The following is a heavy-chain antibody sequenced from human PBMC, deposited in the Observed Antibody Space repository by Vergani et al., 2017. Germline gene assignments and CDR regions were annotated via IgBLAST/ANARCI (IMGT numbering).Heavy chain of an antibody. CDR3: AKHKFIAAAGRNFDY. CDR1: RFTFSSFA. D-gene: IGHD6-13*01. V-gene: IGHV3-23*01. J-gene: IGHJ4*02. CDR2: ISGSGGST. Sequence: EVQLLESGGGLVQPGGSLRLSCAASRFTFSSFAMSWVRQAPGKGLEWVSAISGSGGSTYYADSVKGRFTISRDNSKNTLYLQMNSLRAEDTAVYYCAKHKFIAAAGRNFDYWGQGTLVTVSS.